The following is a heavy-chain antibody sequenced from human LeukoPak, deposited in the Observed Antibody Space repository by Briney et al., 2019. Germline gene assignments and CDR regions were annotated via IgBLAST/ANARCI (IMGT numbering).Heavy chain of an antibody. CDR1: GGSISSYY. CDR3: ARYSIRYFDAFDI. V-gene: IGHV4-59*08. D-gene: IGHD3-9*01. CDR2: IYYSGST. Sequence: SETLSLTCTVSGGSISSYYWSWIRRPPGKGLEWIGYIYYSGSTNYNPSLKSRVTISVDTSKNQFSLKLSSVTAADTAVYYCARYSIRYFDAFDIWGQGTMVTVSS. J-gene: IGHJ3*02.